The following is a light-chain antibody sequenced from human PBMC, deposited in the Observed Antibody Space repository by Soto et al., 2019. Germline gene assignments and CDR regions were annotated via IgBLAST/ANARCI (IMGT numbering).Light chain of an antibody. Sequence: QSVLTQPPSVSGAPGQRVTISCTGSSSNTGAGYDVHWYQRLPGTAPKLLIFGNINRPSGVPDRFSGSTSGTSASLAITGLQAEDEAEYYCQSYDSSLSGGVVFGGGTKLTVL. CDR1: SSNTGAGYD. CDR2: GNI. V-gene: IGLV1-40*01. J-gene: IGLJ2*01. CDR3: QSYDSSLSGGVV.